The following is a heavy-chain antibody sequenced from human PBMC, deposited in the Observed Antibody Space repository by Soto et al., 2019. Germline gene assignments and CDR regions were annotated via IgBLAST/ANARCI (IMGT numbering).Heavy chain of an antibody. CDR3: ASQGVRGSWFDP. D-gene: IGHD3-10*01. CDR2: IYYSGST. Sequence: QLQLQESGPGLVKPSETLSLTCTVSGGSISSSTYYWGWIRQPPGKGLEWIGSIYYSGSTYYNPSLKSRVTIPVDTSKNQFSLKLSSVTAADTAVYYCASQGVRGSWFDPWGQGTLVTVSS. J-gene: IGHJ5*02. CDR1: GGSISSSTYY. V-gene: IGHV4-39*01.